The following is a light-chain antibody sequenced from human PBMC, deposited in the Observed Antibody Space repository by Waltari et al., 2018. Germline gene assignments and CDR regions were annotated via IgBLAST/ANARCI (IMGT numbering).Light chain of an antibody. Sequence: TCRASQYVKNNLAWFQQKPGKAPKVLIHKASRLESGVPSRFSGSGFGTEFILSISSLQPDDFATYYCQEYDSLPITFGGGTKVDIK. CDR1: QYVKNN. CDR2: KAS. CDR3: QEYDSLPIT. J-gene: IGKJ4*01. V-gene: IGKV1-5*03.